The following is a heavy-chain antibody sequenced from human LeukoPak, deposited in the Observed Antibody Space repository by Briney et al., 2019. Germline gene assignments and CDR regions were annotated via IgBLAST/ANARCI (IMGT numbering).Heavy chain of an antibody. CDR2: ISPYNGNT. CDR3: ARVRPPNIVDSVMDYKYYHDMDV. J-gene: IGHJ6*02. CDR1: GYTFSSYG. V-gene: IGHV1-18*01. D-gene: IGHD5-18*01. Sequence: ASVTVSCKASGYTFSSYGISWVRPAPGQGLEWMGWISPYNGNTEYGQKVQGRVTMTTDRPTTTASMELRSLRSDDTAMYYCARVRPPNIVDSVMDYKYYHDMDVWGQGTTVTVSS.